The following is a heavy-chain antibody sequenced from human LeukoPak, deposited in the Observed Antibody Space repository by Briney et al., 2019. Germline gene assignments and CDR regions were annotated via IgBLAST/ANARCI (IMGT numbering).Heavy chain of an antibody. J-gene: IGHJ4*02. CDR3: ARGRNYYDSSGYYFNNKGYYFDY. Sequence: GASVKVSCKASGYTFTGYYMHWVRQSPGQGLEWMGWINPNSGGTNYAQKFQGRVTMTRDTSLSTAYMELSRLRSDDTAVYYCARGRNYYDSSGYYFNNKGYYFDYWGQGNLVTVSS. CDR2: INPNSGGT. V-gene: IGHV1-2*02. CDR1: GYTFTGYY. D-gene: IGHD3-22*01.